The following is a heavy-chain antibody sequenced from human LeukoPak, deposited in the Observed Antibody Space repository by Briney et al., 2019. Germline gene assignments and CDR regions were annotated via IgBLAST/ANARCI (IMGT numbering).Heavy chain of an antibody. CDR3: ARDRRATTPLDFDY. CDR2: INPNSGGT. Sequence: ASVKVSCKASGYTFTGYYMHWVRQAPGQGLEWMGWINPNSGGTNYAQKFQGRVTMTRDTSISTAYMELSRLRSDDTAVYYCARDRRATTPLDFDYWGQGTLVTVSS. D-gene: IGHD1-26*01. CDR1: GYTFTGYY. J-gene: IGHJ4*02. V-gene: IGHV1-2*02.